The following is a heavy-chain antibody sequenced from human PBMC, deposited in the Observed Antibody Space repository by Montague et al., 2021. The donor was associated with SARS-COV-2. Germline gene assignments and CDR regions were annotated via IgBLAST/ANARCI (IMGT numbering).Heavy chain of an antibody. CDR3: TRHVHMTWPEPSPGFDY. D-gene: IGHD1-1*01. Sequence: SETLSLICTVSGGSISSSSYNWGWIRQPPGKGLEWIGSVHYSGRPYYNPSLKSRVTIYVDTSKNQLSLKLSSVTAADTAVYYCTRHVHMTWPEPSPGFDYWGQGTLVTVSS. CDR2: VHYSGRP. V-gene: IGHV4-39*01. J-gene: IGHJ4*02. CDR1: GGSISSSSYN.